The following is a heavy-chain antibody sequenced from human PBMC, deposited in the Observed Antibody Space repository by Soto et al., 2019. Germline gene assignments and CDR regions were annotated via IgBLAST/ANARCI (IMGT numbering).Heavy chain of an antibody. V-gene: IGHV1-3*01. CDR2: INAGNGNT. CDR3: ARDSPLLRDYYGMDV. CDR1: GDTKTSYT. Sequence: GASVKASCKASGDTKTSYTLESVRQAPGQSLEWMGWINAGNGNTKYSQRFQGRVTITRDTSATTTYMELSSLRFEDTAIYYCARDSPLLRDYYGMDVWGQGTTVTVSS. D-gene: IGHD2-15*01. J-gene: IGHJ6*02.